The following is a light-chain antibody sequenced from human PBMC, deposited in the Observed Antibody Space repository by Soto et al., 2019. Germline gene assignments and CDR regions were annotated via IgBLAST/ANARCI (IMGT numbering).Light chain of an antibody. CDR2: EVS. CDR1: SSDVGAYKY. V-gene: IGLV2-14*01. Sequence: QSALTQPASVSGSPGQSITISCTGTSSDVGAYKYVSWYQQHPGKAPKLIIYEVSNRPSGVPNRFSGSKSGNTASLTISGLQAEDETDYYCNSFTSGSTYVFGTGTKLTVL. CDR3: NSFTSGSTYV. J-gene: IGLJ1*01.